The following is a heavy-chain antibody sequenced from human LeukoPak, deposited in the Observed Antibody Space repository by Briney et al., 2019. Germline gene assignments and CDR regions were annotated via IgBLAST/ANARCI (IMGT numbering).Heavy chain of an antibody. CDR3: ARGEWELPYFDY. Sequence: GGSLRLSCAASGFTFSSYAMHWVRQAPGKGLEYVSVISSNGGSTYYANSVKGRFTISRDNSKNTLYLQVGSLRAEDMAVYYCARGEWELPYFDYWGQGTLVTVSS. J-gene: IGHJ4*02. CDR2: ISSNGGST. CDR1: GFTFSSYA. D-gene: IGHD1-26*01. V-gene: IGHV3-64*01.